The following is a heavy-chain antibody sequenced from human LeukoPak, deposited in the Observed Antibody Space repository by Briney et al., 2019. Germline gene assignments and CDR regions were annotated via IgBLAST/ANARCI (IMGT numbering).Heavy chain of an antibody. CDR2: IKEDGSER. V-gene: IGHV3-7*03. D-gene: IGHD3-10*02. J-gene: IGHJ4*02. CDR3: AKDPPRFGELPIGSYYFDY. CDR1: AFIFSGHW. Sequence: PGGSLRLSCEGSAFIFSGHWMNWVRQTPGKGLEWVASIKEDGSERQYVDSVKGRFSISRDNTKGSLFLQMNSLRAEDTAVYYCAKDPPRFGELPIGSYYFDYWGQGTLVTVSS.